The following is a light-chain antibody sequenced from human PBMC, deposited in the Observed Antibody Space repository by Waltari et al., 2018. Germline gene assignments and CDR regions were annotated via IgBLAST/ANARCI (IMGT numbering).Light chain of an antibody. Sequence: SYELTQPPSVSVSPGQTASITCSGDKLGDKYTSWYQQKPGQSPVLVSYHDSKRPSGIPERFSGSNSGNAATLTIRGTQAMDEADYYCQAWDSSTYVFGSGTTVTVL. CDR3: QAWDSSTYV. CDR2: HDS. V-gene: IGLV3-1*01. CDR1: KLGDKY. J-gene: IGLJ1*01.